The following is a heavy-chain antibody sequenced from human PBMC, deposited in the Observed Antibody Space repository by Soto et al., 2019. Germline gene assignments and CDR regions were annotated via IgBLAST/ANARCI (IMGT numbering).Heavy chain of an antibody. V-gene: IGHV1-69*13. D-gene: IGHD3-3*01. CDR1: GGTFSSYA. Sequence: SVKVSCKASGGTFSSYAISWVRQAPGQGLEWMGGIIPIFGTANYAQKFQGRVTITADESTSTAYMELSSLRSEDTAVYYCARDEAIADFWSGYYPPSYYYYYYGMDVWGQGTTVTVSS. CDR3: ARDEAIADFWSGYYPPSYYYYYYGMDV. CDR2: IIPIFGTA. J-gene: IGHJ6*02.